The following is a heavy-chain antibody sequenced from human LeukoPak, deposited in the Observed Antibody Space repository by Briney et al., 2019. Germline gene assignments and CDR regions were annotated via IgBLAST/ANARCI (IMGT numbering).Heavy chain of an antibody. Sequence: GGSLRLSCVASGLTFRNYWMHWVRQAPGKGLVWVSYSNSDGTRTTYADSVKGRFTISRDNAKNTLYLEMTSLRDEDTAVYYCVTGCGGDCCGLDYWGQGTLVTVSS. V-gene: IGHV3-74*01. CDR1: GLTFRNYW. J-gene: IGHJ4*02. CDR2: SNSDGTRT. D-gene: IGHD2-21*02. CDR3: VTGCGGDCCGLDY.